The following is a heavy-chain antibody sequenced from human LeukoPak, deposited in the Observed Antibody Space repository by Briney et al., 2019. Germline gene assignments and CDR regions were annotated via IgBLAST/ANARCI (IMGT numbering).Heavy chain of an antibody. V-gene: IGHV3-20*04. CDR3: ARVHSSSWGGFDY. CDR1: GFTLDDYG. J-gene: IGHJ4*02. D-gene: IGHD6-13*01. CDR2: INWNGGST. Sequence: PGGSLRLSCAASGFTLDDYGMSWVRQAPGKGLEWVSGINWNGGSTGYADSVKDRFTISRDNAKNSLYLQMNSLRAEDTALYYCARVHSSSWGGFDYWGQGALVTVSS.